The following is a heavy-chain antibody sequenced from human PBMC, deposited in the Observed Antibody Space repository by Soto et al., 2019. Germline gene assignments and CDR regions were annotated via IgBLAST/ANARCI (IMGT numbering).Heavy chain of an antibody. J-gene: IGHJ3*02. D-gene: IGHD2-15*01. CDR2: ISGSGGST. Sequence: GGSLRLSCAASGFTFSSYAMSWVRQAPGKGLEWVSAISGSGGSTYYADSVKGRFTISRDNSKNTLYLQMNSLRAEDKAVYYCAKGHCSGGSCYAPGYAFDIWGQGTMVTASS. CDR3: AKGHCSGGSCYAPGYAFDI. CDR1: GFTFSSYA. V-gene: IGHV3-23*01.